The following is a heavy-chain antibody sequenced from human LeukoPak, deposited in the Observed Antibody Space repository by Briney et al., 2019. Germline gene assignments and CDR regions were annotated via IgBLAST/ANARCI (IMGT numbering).Heavy chain of an antibody. CDR1: GYSFTSYW. CDR2: INPNSGGA. J-gene: IGHJ4*02. Sequence: GESLKISCKGSGYSFTSYWIGWVRQMPGKGLEWMGWINPNSGGAKYAQEFQGRVTLTRDASISTAYMELSRLRSDDTAVFYCASGPPVSMSVGFYYSDYWGQGTQVTVSS. D-gene: IGHD3-22*01. CDR3: ASGPPVSMSVGFYYSDY. V-gene: IGHV1-2*02.